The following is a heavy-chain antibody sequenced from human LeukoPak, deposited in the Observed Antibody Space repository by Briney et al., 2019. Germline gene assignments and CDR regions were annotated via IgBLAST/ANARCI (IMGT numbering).Heavy chain of an antibody. D-gene: IGHD2-15*01. V-gene: IGHV3-74*01. CDR3: ARGRPHGSDY. Sequence: GGSLRLSCAASGFSFSSYWMNWVRQAPGKGLVWVSRISSGGSNTNYADSVKGRFTISRDNAKNTLYLQMNSLRVEDTAVYYCARGRPHGSDYWGQGTLVTVSS. CDR2: ISSGGSNT. J-gene: IGHJ4*02. CDR1: GFSFSSYW.